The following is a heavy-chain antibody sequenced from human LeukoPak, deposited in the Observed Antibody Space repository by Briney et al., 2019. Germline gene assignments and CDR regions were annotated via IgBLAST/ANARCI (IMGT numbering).Heavy chain of an antibody. V-gene: IGHV3-7*01. CDR2: IKHDESEK. CDR1: GFSFNSDW. J-gene: IGHJ4*02. D-gene: IGHD3-16*01. CDR3: TRRLDD. Sequence: GGSLRLSCAASGFSFNSDWMDWVRQAPGKGLEWVANIKHDESEKNYLDSVRGRFTISRDNAQNSLYLQMNGLRVEDTAVYYCTRRLDDWGQGTLVTVSS.